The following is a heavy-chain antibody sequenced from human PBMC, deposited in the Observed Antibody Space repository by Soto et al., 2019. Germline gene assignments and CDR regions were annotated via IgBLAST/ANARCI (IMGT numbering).Heavy chain of an antibody. CDR3: ARGPDRSGFYLFDY. CDR2: IIPISGTT. CDR1: GGSFSNHA. D-gene: IGHD3-22*01. V-gene: IGHV1-69*13. Sequence: GASVKVSCKASGGSFSNHAVSWVRQAPGQGPEWMGGIIPISGTTNYAQQFQDRVTITADESVTTAYMELNSLRSEDSAVYYCARGPDRSGFYLFDYWGQGTLVTVSS. J-gene: IGHJ4*02.